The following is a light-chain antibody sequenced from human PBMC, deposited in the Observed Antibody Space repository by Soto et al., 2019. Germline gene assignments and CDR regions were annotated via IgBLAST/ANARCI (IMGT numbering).Light chain of an antibody. CDR3: QHYNSYSEA. CDR1: QTISSW. V-gene: IGKV1-5*03. J-gene: IGKJ1*01. CDR2: KAS. Sequence: DIQMTQSPSTLSGSVGDRVTITCRASQTISSWLAWYQQKPGKAPKLLIYKASTLKSAAPPRSSGTRSGTGFTLAISSLQPDDVATYDCQHYNSYSEAFGRGTKVELK.